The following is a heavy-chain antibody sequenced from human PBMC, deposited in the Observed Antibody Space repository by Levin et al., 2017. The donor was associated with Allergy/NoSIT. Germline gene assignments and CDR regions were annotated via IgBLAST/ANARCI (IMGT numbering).Heavy chain of an antibody. Sequence: SQTLSLTCAVYGGSFSGYYWSWIRQPPGKGLEWIGEINHSGSTNYNPSLKSRVTISVDTSKNQFSLKLSSVTAADTAVYYCARDVYQGDGYNSDYFDYWGQGTLVTVSS. J-gene: IGHJ4*02. V-gene: IGHV4-34*01. D-gene: IGHD5-24*01. CDR1: GGSFSGYY. CDR2: INHSGST. CDR3: ARDVYQGDGYNSDYFDY.